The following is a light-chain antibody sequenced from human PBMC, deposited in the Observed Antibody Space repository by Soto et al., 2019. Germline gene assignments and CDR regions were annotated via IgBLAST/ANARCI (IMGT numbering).Light chain of an antibody. Sequence: EIVLTQSPDTLSLSPGERATLSCRASQSVSTYLGWYQQRPGQAPRLLIYDTSKRASGIPARFSGSGSGTDFTLTISSLETEDFAVYYCQQRSDWPITFGRGTKVEIK. V-gene: IGKV3-11*01. CDR3: QQRSDWPIT. J-gene: IGKJ4*01. CDR1: QSVSTY. CDR2: DTS.